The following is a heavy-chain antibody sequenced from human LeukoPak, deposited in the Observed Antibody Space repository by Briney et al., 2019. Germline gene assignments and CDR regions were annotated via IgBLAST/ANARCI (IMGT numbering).Heavy chain of an antibody. J-gene: IGHJ4*02. D-gene: IGHD6-13*01. V-gene: IGHV1-2*02. CDR1: GYTFTDYY. Sequence: ASVKVSCKASGYTFTDYYMHWVRQAPGQGLEWMGWINPNSGGTNYAQKFQGRVTMTRDTSISTAYMELNSLIFDDTAVYYCAKAGTAAGSPRYDFDYWGQGTRVTVSS. CDR3: AKAGTAAGSPRYDFDY. CDR2: INPNSGGT.